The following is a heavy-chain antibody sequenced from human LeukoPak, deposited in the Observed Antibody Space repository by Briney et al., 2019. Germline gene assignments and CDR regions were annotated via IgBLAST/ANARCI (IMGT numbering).Heavy chain of an antibody. J-gene: IGHJ4*02. V-gene: IGHV1-2*02. CDR3: ARVDTAMETLFDY. CDR2: INPNSGGT. Sequence: GASVKVSCKASGYTFTGYYMHWVRQAPGQGLEWMGWINPNSGGTNYAQKFQGRVTMTTDTSTSTAYMELRSLRSDDTAVYYCARVDTAMETLFDYWGQGTLVTVSS. D-gene: IGHD5-18*01. CDR1: GYTFTGYY.